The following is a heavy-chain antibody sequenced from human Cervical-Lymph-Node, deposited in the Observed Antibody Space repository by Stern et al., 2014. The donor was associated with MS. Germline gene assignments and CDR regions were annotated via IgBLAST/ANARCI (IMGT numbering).Heavy chain of an antibody. V-gene: IGHV3-66*02. CDR3: ARGGKNDAFDI. D-gene: IGHD3-16*01. CDR1: GFTVSSFF. J-gene: IGHJ3*02. Sequence: EVQLVPSGGDLVPPGGSLRLSCAASGFTVSSFFVSWVRQAPGKGLDCVSIRYSGVSSFYSDSVKGRFTISRDTSKNTLYLQMTSLRAEDTAVYYCARGGKNDAFDIWGQGTTVTVSS. CDR2: RYSGVSS.